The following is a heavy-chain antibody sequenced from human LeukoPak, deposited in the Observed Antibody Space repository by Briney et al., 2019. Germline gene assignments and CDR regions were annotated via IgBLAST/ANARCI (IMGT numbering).Heavy chain of an antibody. J-gene: IGHJ6*03. Sequence: PGGSLRLSCAASGFSFSSHGMSWVRQAPGKGLEWVSSISGSGGSTYYADSVKGRFTISRDNSKNTLYLQMNSLRAEDTAVYYCGSGSGSYYNVPTYYYYYMDVWGKGTTVTISS. CDR2: ISGSGGST. CDR3: GSGSGSYYNVPTYYYYYMDV. CDR1: GFSFSSHG. V-gene: IGHV3-23*01. D-gene: IGHD3-10*01.